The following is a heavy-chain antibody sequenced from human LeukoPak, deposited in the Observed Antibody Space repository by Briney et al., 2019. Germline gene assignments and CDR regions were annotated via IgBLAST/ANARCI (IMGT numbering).Heavy chain of an antibody. CDR1: GFTFSSYS. J-gene: IGHJ4*02. CDR2: ISSSSSYI. Sequence: PGGSLRLSCAASGFTFSSYSMNWVRQAPGKGLEWVSSISSSSSYIYYADSVKGRFTISRDNAKNSLYLQMNSLRAEDTAVYYCARDDYSDYYFDYWGQGTLVTVSS. V-gene: IGHV3-21*01. CDR3: ARDDYSDYYFDY. D-gene: IGHD4-11*01.